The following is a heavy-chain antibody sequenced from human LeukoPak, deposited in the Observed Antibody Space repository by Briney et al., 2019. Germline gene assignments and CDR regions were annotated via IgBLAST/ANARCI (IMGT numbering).Heavy chain of an antibody. CDR1: GGSISSGSYY. Sequence: SETLSLTCTVSGGSISSGSYYWSWIRQPAGKGLEWIGRIYTSGSTNYNPSLKSRVTISVDTSKNQFSLKLSSVTAADTAVYYCARERESGYSYGLNWFDPWGQGTLVTVSS. D-gene: IGHD5-18*01. V-gene: IGHV4-61*02. J-gene: IGHJ5*02. CDR2: IYTSGST. CDR3: ARERESGYSYGLNWFDP.